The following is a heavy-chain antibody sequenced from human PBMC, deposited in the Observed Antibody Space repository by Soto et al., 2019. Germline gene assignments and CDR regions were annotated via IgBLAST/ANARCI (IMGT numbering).Heavy chain of an antibody. CDR3: TRPHNYWGGMDV. J-gene: IGHJ6*02. CDR1: GFPFSSYS. CDR2: ISSGGSYI. V-gene: IGHV3-21*01. Sequence: GGYLRLSFGASGFPFSSYSMNWVRQSPGKGLELVSGISSGGSYIDYADSMKGRFTISRDKAKDSPYLQMGTLRNEDTAIYYCTRPHNYWGGMDVWGQGTTVTVSS. D-gene: IGHD1-1*01.